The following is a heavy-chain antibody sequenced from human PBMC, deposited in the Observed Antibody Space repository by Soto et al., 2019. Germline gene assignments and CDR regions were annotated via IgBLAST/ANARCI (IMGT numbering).Heavy chain of an antibody. Sequence: GGSLRLSCAASGFTFSSYGMHWVRQAPGKGLEWVAVIWYDGSNKYYADSVKGRFTISRDNSKNTLYLQMNSLRAEDTAVYYCAREAEGGTSGMGVWGQGTTVTVSS. CDR2: IWYDGSNK. CDR3: AREAEGGTSGMGV. D-gene: IGHD2-8*01. CDR1: GFTFSSYG. V-gene: IGHV3-33*01. J-gene: IGHJ6*02.